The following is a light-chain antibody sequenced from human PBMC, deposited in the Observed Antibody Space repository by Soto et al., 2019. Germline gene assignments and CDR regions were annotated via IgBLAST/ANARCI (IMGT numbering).Light chain of an antibody. V-gene: IGLV2-14*03. Sequence: QSVLTQPASVSGSPGQSITISCTGSSSDVGGYNYVSWYQQHPGQAPQLMIYDVTNRPSGVSNRFSGSKSGNTASLTISGLQAEDESDYYCSSYSSSSALAFGTGTKVTVL. CDR2: DVT. J-gene: IGLJ1*01. CDR1: SSDVGGYNY. CDR3: SSYSSSSALA.